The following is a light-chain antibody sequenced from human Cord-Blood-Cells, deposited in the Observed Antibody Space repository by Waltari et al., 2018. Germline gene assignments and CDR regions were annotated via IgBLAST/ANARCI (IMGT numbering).Light chain of an antibody. J-gene: IGLJ1*01. Sequence: QSALTQPASVSGSPGQALTISCTGTSSDVGGYNYVSWYQQHRGKAPKLMIYDVSKRPSGVSKRFSGSKSGTAASLTISGLQAEDEAAYYCSSYTSSSAFVFGTGTKVTVL. CDR1: SSDVGGYNY. CDR2: DVS. V-gene: IGLV2-14*01. CDR3: SSYTSSSAFV.